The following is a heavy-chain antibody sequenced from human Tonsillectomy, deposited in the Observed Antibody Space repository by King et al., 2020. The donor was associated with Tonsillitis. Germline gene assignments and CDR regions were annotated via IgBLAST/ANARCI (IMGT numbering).Heavy chain of an antibody. J-gene: IGHJ4*02. CDR1: GGSISSYY. V-gene: IGHV4-59*01. Sequence: VQLQESGPGLVKPSETLSLTCTVSGGSISSYYWSWLRQPPGKGLEWIGYIYYSGSTNYNPSLKSRVTISVDTSKNQFSLKLSSVTAADTAVYYCAREGDDFWSGYRDWGQGTLVTVSS. CDR3: AREGDDFWSGYRD. CDR2: IYYSGST. D-gene: IGHD3-3*01.